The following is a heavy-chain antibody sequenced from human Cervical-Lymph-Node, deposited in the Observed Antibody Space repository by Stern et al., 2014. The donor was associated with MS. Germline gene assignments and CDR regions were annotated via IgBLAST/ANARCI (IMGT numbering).Heavy chain of an antibody. D-gene: IGHD3-16*01. Sequence: VQLVQSGSELKKPGASVKVSCKASGYNVTDHAMNWVRQAPGQGLEWMGWINTKTENPTFAQGFTGRFVFSLDTSINTAYLQISSLKAEDSAVYYCATWGAANSPPLFYWGQGTLVTVSS. CDR2: INTKTENP. CDR3: ATWGAANSPPLFY. J-gene: IGHJ4*02. CDR1: GYNVTDHA. V-gene: IGHV7-4-1*02.